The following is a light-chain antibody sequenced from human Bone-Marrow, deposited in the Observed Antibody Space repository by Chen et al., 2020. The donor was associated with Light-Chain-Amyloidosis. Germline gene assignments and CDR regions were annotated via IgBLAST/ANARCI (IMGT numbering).Light chain of an antibody. V-gene: IGLV6-57*01. J-gene: IGLJ3*02. CDR2: EDD. CDR1: SGSIAKNY. Sequence: FMLTQPHSVSESPGQTVIISCTRSSGSIAKNYVQWYQQRPGSSPTPVIYEDDQRPSGVPDRFSGSIDGSTNSDALTSSELKAEDEADYDCQSYQGSSQGVFGGGTKLTVL. CDR3: QSYQGSSQGV.